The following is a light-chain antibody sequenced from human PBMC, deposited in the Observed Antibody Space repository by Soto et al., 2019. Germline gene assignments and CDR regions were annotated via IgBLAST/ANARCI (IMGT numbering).Light chain of an antibody. CDR1: SSDVGGYNY. Sequence: QSALTQPPSASGSPGQSVTISCTGTSSDVGGYNYVSWYQQHPGKAPKLMIYEVSKRPSGVPDRFSGSKSGNTASLTVSGLQAEDEADYYCSSYAGSKTLFGAGTKLTVL. CDR3: SSYAGSKTL. J-gene: IGLJ2*01. V-gene: IGLV2-8*01. CDR2: EVS.